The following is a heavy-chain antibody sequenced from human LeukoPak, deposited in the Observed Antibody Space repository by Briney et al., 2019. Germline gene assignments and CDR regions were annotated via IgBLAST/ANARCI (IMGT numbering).Heavy chain of an antibody. D-gene: IGHD2-15*01. CDR3: ARDPRNVGLAP. J-gene: IGHJ5*02. CDR1: GFSLSGYW. CDR2: NNGDGSTT. Sequence: GGSLRLSCVTSGFSLSGYWMYWVRQAPGKGLMYISRNNGDGSTTNYADVVKGRFTMSRDNVKNTLYLQVNSLRVEDTAVYYCARDPRNVGLAPWGQGTLVTVSS. V-gene: IGHV3-74*01.